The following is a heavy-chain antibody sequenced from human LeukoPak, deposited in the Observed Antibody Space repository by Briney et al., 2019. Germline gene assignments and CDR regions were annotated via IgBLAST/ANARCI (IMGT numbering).Heavy chain of an antibody. J-gene: IGHJ4*02. CDR2: INTNTGNP. Sequence: ASVTVSCKASGYSFTKYAMNWVRQAPGQGLEWMGWINTNTGNPTYAQGFTGRFVFSLDTSVSTAYLQISSLKAEDTAVYYCARNNADGEGRFSYWGQGTLVTVSS. V-gene: IGHV7-4-1*02. CDR1: GYSFTKYA. D-gene: IGHD3-10*01. CDR3: ARNNADGEGRFSY.